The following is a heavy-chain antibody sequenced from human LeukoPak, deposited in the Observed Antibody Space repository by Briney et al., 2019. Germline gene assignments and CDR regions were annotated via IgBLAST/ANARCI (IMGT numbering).Heavy chain of an antibody. J-gene: IGHJ6*03. D-gene: IGHD6-13*01. CDR1: GGSISSYY. V-gene: IGHV4-59*12. Sequence: SETLSLTCTVSGGSISSYYWSWIRQPPGKGLEWIGYIYYSGSTNYNPSLKSRVTISVDTSKNQFSLKLSSVTAADTAVYYCARSPIAAAVFYMDVWGKGTTVTVSS. CDR3: ARSPIAAAVFYMDV. CDR2: IYYSGST.